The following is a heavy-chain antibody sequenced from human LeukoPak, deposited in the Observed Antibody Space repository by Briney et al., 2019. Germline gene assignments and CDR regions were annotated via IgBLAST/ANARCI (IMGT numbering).Heavy chain of an antibody. CDR2: VDPEDGET. V-gene: IGHV1-69-2*01. Sequence: ASVKVSCKASGYTFTDYYMHWVQQAPGKGLEWMGLVDPEDGETIYAEKFQGRVTITADTSTDTAYMELSSLRSEDTAVYYCATSSGYHTSNYYYYYMDVWGKGTTVTVSS. J-gene: IGHJ6*03. D-gene: IGHD3-3*01. CDR1: GYTFTDYY. CDR3: ATSSGYHTSNYYYYYMDV.